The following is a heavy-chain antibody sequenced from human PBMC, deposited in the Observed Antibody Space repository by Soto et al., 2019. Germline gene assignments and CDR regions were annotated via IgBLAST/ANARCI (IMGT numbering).Heavy chain of an antibody. Sequence: QVQLQESGPGLVKPSGTLSLTCAVSGGSMSSSNWWSWVRQPPGKGLEWIGETYHSGSTNYNPSLKRRVTISVDKSKNHFSLKLSSVTAADTAVYYCARGLPGEAAAAFDPWGQGTLVTVSS. J-gene: IGHJ5*02. CDR1: GGSMSSSNW. V-gene: IGHV4-4*02. D-gene: IGHD2-2*01. CDR3: ARGLPGEAAAAFDP. CDR2: TYHSGST.